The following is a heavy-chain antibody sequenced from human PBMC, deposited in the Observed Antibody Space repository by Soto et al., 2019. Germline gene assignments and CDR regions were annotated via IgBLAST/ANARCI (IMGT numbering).Heavy chain of an antibody. D-gene: IGHD3-10*01. J-gene: IGHJ6*02. V-gene: IGHV1-69*01. CDR3: AGGYYGSGSYNSYYYYGMDV. CDR1: GGTFSSYA. Sequence: QVQLVQSGAEVKKPGSSVKVSCKASGGTFSSYAISWVRQAPGQGLEWMGGIIPIFGTANYAQKFQGRVTITADDTTSTAYMERSSLRSEDTAVYYCAGGYYGSGSYNSYYYYGMDVWGQGTTVTVSS. CDR2: IIPIFGTA.